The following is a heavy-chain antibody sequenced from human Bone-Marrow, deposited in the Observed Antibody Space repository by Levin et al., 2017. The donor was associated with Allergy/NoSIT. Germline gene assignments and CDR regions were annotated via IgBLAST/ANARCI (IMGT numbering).Heavy chain of an antibody. CDR1: AFSFSSYA. CDR3: AKEGSGGSYGIY. CDR2: ISGSGGRT. V-gene: IGHV3-23*01. D-gene: IGHD1-26*01. J-gene: IGHJ4*02. Sequence: ASVKVSCAASAFSFSSYAMSWVRQAPGKGLEWVSAISGSGGRTYYADSVKGRFTISRDNSKNTLFLQMNSLRAEDTAVYYCAKEGSGGSYGIYWGQGTLVTVSS.